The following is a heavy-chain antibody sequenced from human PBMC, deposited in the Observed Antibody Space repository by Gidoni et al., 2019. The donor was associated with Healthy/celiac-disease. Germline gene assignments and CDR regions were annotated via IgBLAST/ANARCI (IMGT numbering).Heavy chain of an antibody. Sequence: QVQLVESGGGVVQPGGSLRLSCAASGFTFSSYGMHWVRQAPGKGLEWVAFIRYDGSNKYYADSVKGRFTISRDNSKNTLYLQMNSLRAEDTAVYYCAKDPGGGPVSGLTFDYWGQGTLVTVSS. CDR3: AKDPGGGPVSGLTFDY. D-gene: IGHD6-19*01. V-gene: IGHV3-30*02. CDR2: IRYDGSNK. J-gene: IGHJ4*02. CDR1: GFTFSSYG.